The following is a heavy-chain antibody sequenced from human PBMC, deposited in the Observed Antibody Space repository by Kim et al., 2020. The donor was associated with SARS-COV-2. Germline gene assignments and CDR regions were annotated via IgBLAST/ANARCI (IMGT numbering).Heavy chain of an antibody. D-gene: IGHD3-16*01. J-gene: IGHJ4*02. V-gene: IGHV5-51*01. Sequence: RYSPSIQGQVTISADQSTTTAYLQGSSLKASDTAMYYCARSAGPYDYYFDYWGQGTLVTVSS. CDR3: ARSAGPYDYYFDY.